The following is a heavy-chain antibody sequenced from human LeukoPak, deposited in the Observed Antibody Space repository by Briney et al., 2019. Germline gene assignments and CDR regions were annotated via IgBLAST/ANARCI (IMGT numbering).Heavy chain of an antibody. CDR2: ISGNGDST. J-gene: IGHJ4*02. Sequence: GGSLRLSCAASGFTFNTYAMNWVRQAPGKGLEWVSGISGNGDSTYYADSVKGRFTISRDNTKNTLYLQMNSLRAEDTAVYYCAKDSSSSGWYFPYYFDYWGQGTLVTVSS. CDR1: GFTFNTYA. V-gene: IGHV3-23*01. CDR3: AKDSSSSGWYFPYYFDY. D-gene: IGHD6-19*01.